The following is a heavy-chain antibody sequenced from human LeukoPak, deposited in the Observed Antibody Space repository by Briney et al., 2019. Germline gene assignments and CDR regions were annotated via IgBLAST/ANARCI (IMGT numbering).Heavy chain of an antibody. CDR2: IIPIFGTA. V-gene: IGHV1-69*01. D-gene: IGHD2-2*01. J-gene: IGHJ3*02. CDR3: ASGVVPAAMFLDAFDI. Sequence: SVKVSCKASGGTFSSYAISWARQAPGQGLEWMGGIIPIFGTANYAQKFQGRVTITADESTSTAYMELSSLRSEDTAVYYCASGVVPAAMFLDAFDIWGQGTMVTVSS. CDR1: GGTFSSYA.